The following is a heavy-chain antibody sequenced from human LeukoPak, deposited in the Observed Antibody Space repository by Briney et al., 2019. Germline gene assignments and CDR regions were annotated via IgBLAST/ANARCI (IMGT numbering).Heavy chain of an antibody. CDR2: INSDGSST. J-gene: IGHJ4*02. D-gene: IGHD2-21*02. V-gene: IGHV3-74*01. Sequence: LPGGSLRLSCAASGFTFSSYWMHWVRQAPGKGLVWVSRINSDGSSTSYADSVKGRFTISRDNAKNTLYLQVNGLRTEDTAVYYCAKDRLLNCRGDCYIFDYWGQGTVVTVSS. CDR1: GFTFSSYW. CDR3: AKDRLLNCRGDCYIFDY.